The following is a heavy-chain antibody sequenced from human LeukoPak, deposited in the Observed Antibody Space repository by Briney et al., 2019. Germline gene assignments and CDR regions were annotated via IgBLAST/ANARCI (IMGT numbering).Heavy chain of an antibody. V-gene: IGHV3-30*03. CDR2: ISYDGSNK. CDR1: GFTFSSYG. CDR3: ARGTLWFGPNFDY. J-gene: IGHJ4*02. Sequence: GGSLRLSCAASGFTFSSYGMHWVRQAAGKGLEWVAVISYDGSNKYYADSVKGRFAFSRDNSKDTLYLQMNSLRVEDTAVYYCARGTLWFGPNFDYWGQGTLVTVSS. D-gene: IGHD3-10*01.